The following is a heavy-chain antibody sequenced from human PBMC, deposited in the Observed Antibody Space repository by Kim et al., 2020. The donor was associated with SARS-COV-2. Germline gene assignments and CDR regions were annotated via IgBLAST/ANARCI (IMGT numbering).Heavy chain of an antibody. J-gene: IGHJ3*02. CDR1: GYTFTSYA. V-gene: IGHV1-3*01. Sequence: ASVKVSCKASGYTFTSYAMHWVRQAPGQRLEWMGWINAGNGNTKYSQKFQGRVTITRDTSASTAYMELSSLRSEDTAVYYCARALAWYDILTGPPDAFDIWGQGTMVTVSS. D-gene: IGHD3-9*01. CDR2: INAGNGNT. CDR3: ARALAWYDILTGPPDAFDI.